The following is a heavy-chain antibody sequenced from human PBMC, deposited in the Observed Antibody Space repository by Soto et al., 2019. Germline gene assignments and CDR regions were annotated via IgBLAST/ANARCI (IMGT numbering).Heavy chain of an antibody. CDR2: IYPSDSDT. J-gene: IGHJ3*01. V-gene: IGHV5-51*01. CDR1: GYRFTSQW. D-gene: IGHD3-16*02. Sequence: PGESLKISCKVSGYRFTSQWIGWVRQRPGKGLEWMGIIYPSDSDTRYSPSFQGQVTISADKSISTAYLQWSSLRASDTAMYYCAVELSTAFDVWGQGTLVTVSS. CDR3: AVELSTAFDV.